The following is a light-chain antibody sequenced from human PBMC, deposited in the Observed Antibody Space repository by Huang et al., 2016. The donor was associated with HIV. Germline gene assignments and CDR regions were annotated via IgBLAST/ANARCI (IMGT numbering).Light chain of an antibody. CDR2: QAS. CDR3: QQYNSYAPVT. V-gene: IGKV1-5*03. Sequence: DIQMTQSPSTLSASVGDRVTINCRASQSISRLLSWYQQKPGKAPKLLIYQASSLQSGVPSRFSGSGSGTEFTLTISSLQPDDFATYYCQQYNSYAPVTFGGGTKVEIK. J-gene: IGKJ4*01. CDR1: QSISRL.